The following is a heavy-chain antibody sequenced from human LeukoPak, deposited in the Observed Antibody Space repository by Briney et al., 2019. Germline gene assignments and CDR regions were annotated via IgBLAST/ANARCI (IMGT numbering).Heavy chain of an antibody. CDR1: GFTFSSYW. V-gene: IGHV3-23*01. CDR3: AKDIRGITGTTYFDY. Sequence: GGSLRLSCAASGFTFSSYWMSWVRQAPGKGLEWVSAISGSGGSTYYADSVKGRFTISRDNSKNTLYLQMNSLRAEDTAVYYCAKDIRGITGTTYFDYWGQGTLVTVSS. D-gene: IGHD1-20*01. CDR2: ISGSGGST. J-gene: IGHJ4*02.